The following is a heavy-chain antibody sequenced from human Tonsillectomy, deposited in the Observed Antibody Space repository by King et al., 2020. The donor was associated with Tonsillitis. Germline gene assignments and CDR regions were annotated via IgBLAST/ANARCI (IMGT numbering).Heavy chain of an antibody. D-gene: IGHD3-22*01. J-gene: IGHJ3*02. CDR2: ISGRGGST. CDR1: GFTFSSYA. Sequence: VQLVESGGGLVQPGGSLRLSCAASGFTFSSYAMSWVRQAPGKGLEWVSAISGRGGSTYYADSVKGRFTISRDNSKNTLYLQMNSLRAEDTAVYYCAKDHDSSGYYLGDAFDIWGQGTMVTVSS. V-gene: IGHV3-23*04. CDR3: AKDHDSSGYYLGDAFDI.